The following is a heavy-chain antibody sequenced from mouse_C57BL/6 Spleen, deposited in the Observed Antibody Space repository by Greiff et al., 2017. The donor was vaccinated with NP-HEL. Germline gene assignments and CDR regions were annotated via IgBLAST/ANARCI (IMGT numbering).Heavy chain of an antibody. Sequence: QVQLQQSGAELVKPGASVKLSCKASGYTFTSYWMHWVKQRPGRGLEWIGRIDPNSGGTKYNKKFKSKATLTVDKPSRTAYMQLSSLTSEDSAVYYCARSLYYGSSHFDYWGQGTTLTVSS. CDR3: ARSLYYGSSHFDY. V-gene: IGHV1-72*01. J-gene: IGHJ2*01. D-gene: IGHD1-1*01. CDR1: GYTFTSYW. CDR2: IDPNSGGT.